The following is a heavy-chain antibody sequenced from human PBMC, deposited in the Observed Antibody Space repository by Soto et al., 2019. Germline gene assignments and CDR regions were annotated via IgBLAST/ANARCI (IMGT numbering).Heavy chain of an antibody. CDR1: GDSVSSKNAA. CDR2: TYYRSKWSS. V-gene: IGHV6-1*01. Sequence: SQTLSLTCAISGDSVSSKNAAWHWIRQSPSRGLEWLGRTYYRSKWSSNYAVSVKSRITISPDTSKNQFSLQLRSVTPDDTAMYYCATTGDYLFDYWGHGTLVTVSS. D-gene: IGHD7-27*01. CDR3: ATTGDYLFDY. J-gene: IGHJ4*01.